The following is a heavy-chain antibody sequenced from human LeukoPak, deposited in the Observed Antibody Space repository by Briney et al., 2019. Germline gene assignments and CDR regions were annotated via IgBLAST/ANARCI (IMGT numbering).Heavy chain of an antibody. D-gene: IGHD1-1*01. CDR2: IRGSGET. CDR1: GFSFSNYA. CDR3: AKANWVSNADAVW. J-gene: IGHJ4*02. Sequence: GGSLRLSCAASGFSFSNYAMSWVRQAPARGPEWVSSIRGSGETFYADSVKGRFTLSRDDSRNTVYLQLNNLRVEDTAIYYCAKANWVSNADAVWWGQGTQVTVSS. V-gene: IGHV3-23*01.